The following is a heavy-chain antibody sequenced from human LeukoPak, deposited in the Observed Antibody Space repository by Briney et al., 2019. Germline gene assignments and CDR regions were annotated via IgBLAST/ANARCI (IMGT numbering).Heavy chain of an antibody. J-gene: IGHJ4*02. Sequence: ASVKVSCKASGYTFSRYGISWVRQAPGQGLEWMGWISAYNGNTNYAQKLQDRVSMTTDTSTSTAYMELRSLRSDDTAVYYCARDGDIVVVPAAMRTQGGADFDYWGQGTLVTVSS. V-gene: IGHV1-18*01. CDR2: ISAYNGNT. CDR1: GYTFSRYG. CDR3: ARDGDIVVVPAAMRTQGGADFDY. D-gene: IGHD2-2*01.